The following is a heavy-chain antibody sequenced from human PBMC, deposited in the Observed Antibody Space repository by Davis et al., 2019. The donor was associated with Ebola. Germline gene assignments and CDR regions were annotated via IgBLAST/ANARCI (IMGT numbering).Heavy chain of an antibody. Sequence: SVKVSCKASGGTFSSYAISWVRQAPGQGLEWMGGNIPIFGTANYAQKFQGRVTMTRDTSTSTVYMELSSLRSEDTAVYYCAREAGSRELLLQLMDVWGQGTTVTVSS. CDR2: NIPIFGTA. CDR1: GGTFSSYA. D-gene: IGHD2-15*01. CDR3: AREAGSRELLLQLMDV. V-gene: IGHV1-69*05. J-gene: IGHJ6*02.